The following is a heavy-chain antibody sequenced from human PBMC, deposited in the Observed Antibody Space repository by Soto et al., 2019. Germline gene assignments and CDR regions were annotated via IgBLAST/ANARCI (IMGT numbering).Heavy chain of an antibody. CDR2: IIPMFGVA. CDR3: ATGPSGYDWGHFDS. J-gene: IGHJ4*02. CDR1: RGSFNNYG. D-gene: IGHD5-12*01. Sequence: QVQLVQSGAEVKKPGSSLKVSCKASRGSFNNYGINWVRQAPGQGLEWMGRIIPMFGVADYAQKFQGRVTITADKSTSTAYMELSSLRSEHTAVYYCATGPSGYDWGHFDSWGQGTLVTVSS. V-gene: IGHV1-69*02.